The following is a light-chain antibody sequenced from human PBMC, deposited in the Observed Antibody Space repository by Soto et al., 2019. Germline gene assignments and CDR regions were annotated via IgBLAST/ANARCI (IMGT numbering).Light chain of an antibody. Sequence: QSALTQPPSVSAAPGQKVTISCSGSSSNIGNNYVSWYQQLPGTAPKLLIYDNNKRPSGIPDRFSGSKSGTSATLGITGLQTGDEADYYCGTWDSSLSALEFGGGTKLTVL. V-gene: IGLV1-51*01. CDR2: DNN. J-gene: IGLJ2*01. CDR3: GTWDSSLSALE. CDR1: SSNIGNNY.